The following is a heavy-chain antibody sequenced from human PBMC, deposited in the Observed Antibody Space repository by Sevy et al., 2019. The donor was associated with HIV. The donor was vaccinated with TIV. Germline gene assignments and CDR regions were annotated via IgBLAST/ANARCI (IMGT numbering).Heavy chain of an antibody. Sequence: GGSLRLSCAASGFTFSDYYMSWIRQAPGKGLEWVSYISSSNSYTNYADSVKGRFTISRDNAKNSLYLQMNSLRAEDTAVYYCARVCHTADRNYYYYMDVWGKGTTVTVSS. CDR3: ARVCHTADRNYYYYMDV. D-gene: IGHD5-18*01. J-gene: IGHJ6*03. CDR1: GFTFSDYY. V-gene: IGHV3-11*06. CDR2: ISSSNSYT.